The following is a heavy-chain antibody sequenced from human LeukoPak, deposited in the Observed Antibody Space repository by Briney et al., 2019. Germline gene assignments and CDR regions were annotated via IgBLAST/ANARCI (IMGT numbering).Heavy chain of an antibody. CDR3: TRDAYNFNDFDY. Sequence: PGGSLRLSCAVSEFTFSHFAMHWVRQAPGKGLGWVAVVSSHGNDGYYADSVKGRFTISRDNSKNTLYLQIDSLRAEDTAIYYCTRDAYNFNDFDYWGQGTLVTVSS. CDR1: EFTFSHFA. V-gene: IGHV3-30*01. CDR2: VSSHGNDG. J-gene: IGHJ4*02. D-gene: IGHD5-24*01.